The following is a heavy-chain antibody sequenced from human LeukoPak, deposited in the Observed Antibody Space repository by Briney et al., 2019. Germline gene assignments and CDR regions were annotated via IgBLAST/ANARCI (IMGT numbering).Heavy chain of an antibody. CDR2: INPNSGGT. CDR1: GYTFTGYY. J-gene: IGHJ4*02. Sequence: WASVKVSCKASGYTFTGYYVHWVRQAPGQGLEWMGWINPNSGGTNYAQKLQGRVTMTRDTSISTAYMELSRLRSDDTAVYYCARDFLVGATDYWGQGTLVTVSS. V-gene: IGHV1-2*02. D-gene: IGHD1-26*01. CDR3: ARDFLVGATDY.